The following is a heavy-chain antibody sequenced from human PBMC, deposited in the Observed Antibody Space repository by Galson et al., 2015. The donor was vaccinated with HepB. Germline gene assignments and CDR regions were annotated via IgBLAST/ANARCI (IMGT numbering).Heavy chain of an antibody. CDR2: LSYVGNNK. V-gene: IGHV3-30*03. J-gene: IGHJ4*02. CDR3: GRGGLRAVAGAKGDY. CDR1: GFTSSNYG. Sequence: SLRLSCAASGFTSSNYGMHWVRQAPGKGLEWVAILSYVGNNKYYTKSVKGRFTVSRENSKNTLYLQMNSLRIEDTAVYYCGRGGLRAVAGAKGDYWGQGTLVTVSS. D-gene: IGHD6-19*01.